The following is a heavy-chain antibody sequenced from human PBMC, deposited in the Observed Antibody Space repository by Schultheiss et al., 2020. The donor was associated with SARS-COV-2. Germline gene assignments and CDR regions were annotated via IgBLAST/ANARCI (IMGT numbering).Heavy chain of an antibody. V-gene: IGHV4-4*07. D-gene: IGHD3-22*01. CDR1: GGSISSYY. CDR2: IYTSGST. J-gene: IGHJ4*02. Sequence: SETLSLTCTVSGGSISSYYWSWIRQPPGKGLEWIGRIYTSGSTNYNPSLKSRVTISVDTSKNQFSLKLSSVTAADTAVYYCARLGTYYYDSSGYNPIDYWGQGTLVTVSS. CDR3: ARLGTYYYDSSGYNPIDY.